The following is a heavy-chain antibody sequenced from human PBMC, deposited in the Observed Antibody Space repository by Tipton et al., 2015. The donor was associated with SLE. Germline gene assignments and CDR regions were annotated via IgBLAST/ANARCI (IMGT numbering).Heavy chain of an antibody. CDR1: GGSISSSSYY. Sequence: TLSLTCTVSGGSISSSSYYWGWIRQPPGKGLEWIGSIYYSGSTYYNPSLKSRVTISVDPSKNQFSLKLSSVTAAETAVYYCARRTTRSSGYFGAFDIWGQGTMVTVSS. CDR2: IYYSGST. D-gene: IGHD3-22*01. J-gene: IGHJ3*02. CDR3: ARRTTRSSGYFGAFDI. V-gene: IGHV4-39*01.